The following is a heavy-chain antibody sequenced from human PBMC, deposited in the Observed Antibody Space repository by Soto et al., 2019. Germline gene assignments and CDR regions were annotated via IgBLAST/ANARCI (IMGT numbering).Heavy chain of an antibody. Sequence: PGGSLRLSCTAAGFAFSDYWMTWVRQAAGKGLEWLANIRRDGGDKYYVDSVKGRFTISSDNAKSSLYLQMISLKVEDTAVYYCARDLFYFENSVNYAPDYWGQGTLETVSS. D-gene: IGHD1-7*01. CDR3: ARDLFYFENSVNYAPDY. CDR2: IRRDGGDK. CDR1: GFAFSDYW. V-gene: IGHV3-7*01. J-gene: IGHJ4*02.